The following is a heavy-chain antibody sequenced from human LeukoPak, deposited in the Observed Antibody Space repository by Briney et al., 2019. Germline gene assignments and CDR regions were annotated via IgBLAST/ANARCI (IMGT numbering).Heavy chain of an antibody. Sequence: ASVNVSCKASGYTFTGYYMHWVRQAPGQGLEWMGWINPNSGGTNYAQKFQGRVTMTRDTSISTAYMELSRLRSDDTAVYYCARVPEGITGTFFDYWGQGTLVTVSS. CDR2: INPNSGGT. J-gene: IGHJ4*02. V-gene: IGHV1-2*02. CDR3: ARVPEGITGTFFDY. D-gene: IGHD1-7*01. CDR1: GYTFTGYY.